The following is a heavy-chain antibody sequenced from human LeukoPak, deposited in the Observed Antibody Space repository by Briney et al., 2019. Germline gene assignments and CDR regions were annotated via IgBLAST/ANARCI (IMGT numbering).Heavy chain of an antibody. CDR3: ARDQRGSGSYTDDYYAMDV. CDR2: IYYSGNT. D-gene: IGHD3-10*01. V-gene: IGHV4-31*03. CDR1: GGAINSAGYY. Sequence: PSQTLSLTCSVSGGAINSAGYYWSCIRQHPGKGLECIGYIYYSGNTYYNPSLKSRVTISVDTSKNHFSLKLTSVTAADTAIYYCARDQRGSGSYTDDYYAMDVRGKGTTVTVSS. J-gene: IGHJ6*04.